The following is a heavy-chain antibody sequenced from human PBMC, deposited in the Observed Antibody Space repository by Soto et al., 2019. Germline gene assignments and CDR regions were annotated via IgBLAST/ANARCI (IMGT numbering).Heavy chain of an antibody. CDR3: ARGRASGSYYLLDD. D-gene: IGHD3-10*01. V-gene: IGHV1-8*01. CDR1: GDTFTTYD. CDR2: INPNSGNI. J-gene: IGHJ4*02. Sequence: ASVKVSCKASGDTFTTYDINWVRQPTGHGLEWMGWINPNSGNIGEAQVFQGRVTMTGDTAIRTAYMEVSRLRSDDTVVYCCARGRASGSYYLLDDWGQGTLVTVSS.